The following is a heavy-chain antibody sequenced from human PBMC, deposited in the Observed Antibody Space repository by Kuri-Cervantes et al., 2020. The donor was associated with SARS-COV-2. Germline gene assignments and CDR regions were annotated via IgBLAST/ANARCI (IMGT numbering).Heavy chain of an antibody. CDR1: GFTFSDYY. V-gene: IGHV3-11*06. D-gene: IGHD5-24*01. CDR3: ARAGRWLQSTPFDY. J-gene: IGHJ4*02. Sequence: GGSLRLSCAASGFTFSDYYMSWIRQAPGKGLEWLSYISSSGTYTNYADSVKGRFTISRDNAKNSLYLQMNSLRADDTAVYYCARAGRWLQSTPFDYWGQGTLVTVSS. CDR2: ISSSGTYT.